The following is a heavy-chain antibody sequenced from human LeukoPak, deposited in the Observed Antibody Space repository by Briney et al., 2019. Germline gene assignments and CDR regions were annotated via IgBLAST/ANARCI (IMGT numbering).Heavy chain of an antibody. CDR2: INHSGST. D-gene: IGHD4-17*01. CDR1: GGSSSGYY. J-gene: IGHJ4*02. Sequence: SETLSLTCAVYGGSSSGYYWSWIRQPPGKGLEWIGEINHSGSTNYNPSLKSRVTISVDTSKNQFSLKLSSVTAADTAVYYCARVPYDYGFDYWGQGTLVTVSS. CDR3: ARVPYDYGFDY. V-gene: IGHV4-34*01.